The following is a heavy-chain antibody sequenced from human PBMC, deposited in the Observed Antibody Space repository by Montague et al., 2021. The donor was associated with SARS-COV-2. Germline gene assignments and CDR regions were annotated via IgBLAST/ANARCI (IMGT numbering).Heavy chain of an antibody. J-gene: IGHJ3*02. D-gene: IGHD3-16*01. V-gene: IGHV3-30*04. CDR2: ISYDGSNK. Sequence: SLRLSCAASGFTFSSYAMHWVRQAPGKGLEWVAVISYDGSNKYYADSVKGRFTISRDNSKNTLYLQMNSLRAGDTAVYYCARDQGGAFDIWGQGTMVTVSS. CDR1: GFTFSSYA. CDR3: ARDQGGAFDI.